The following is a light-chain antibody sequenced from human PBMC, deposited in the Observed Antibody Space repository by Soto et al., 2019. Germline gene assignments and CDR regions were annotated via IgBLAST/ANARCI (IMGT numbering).Light chain of an antibody. CDR3: QQSNNTPPT. J-gene: IGKJ4*01. Sequence: DIQMTQSPSSLSASVGDRVTITCRASQSISSYLNWYQQKPGKAPKLLIYAASSLQSGVPSRFSGSGSGTDSPLTISSLQPEDFATFYFQQSNNTPPTSGGGTKVDIK. CDR2: AAS. V-gene: IGKV1-39*01. CDR1: QSISSY.